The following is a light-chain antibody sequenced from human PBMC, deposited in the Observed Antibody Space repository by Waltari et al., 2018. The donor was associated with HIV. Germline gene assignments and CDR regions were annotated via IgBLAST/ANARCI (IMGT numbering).Light chain of an antibody. V-gene: IGLV2-23*02. CDR1: SSDVGSYNL. CDR3: CSYAGNSTFGVV. Sequence: QSALTQPASVSGSPGQSITISCTGTSSDVGSYNLVSWYQQHPGKAPKLMIYEVSKRPSGVSNRFSGSKSGNTASLTISGLQAEDEADYYCCSYAGNSTFGVVFGGGTKLTVL. CDR2: EVS. J-gene: IGLJ2*01.